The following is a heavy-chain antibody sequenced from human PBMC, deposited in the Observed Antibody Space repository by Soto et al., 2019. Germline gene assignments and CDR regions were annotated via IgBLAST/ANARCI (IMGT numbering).Heavy chain of an antibody. V-gene: IGHV4-39*01. CDR3: ARYKLINYGSGQERRKGNWFDP. J-gene: IGHJ5*02. D-gene: IGHD3-10*01. Sequence: QLQLQESGPGLVKPSETLSLTCTVSGGSISSSSYYWGWIRQPPGKGLEWIGSIYYSGSTYYNPSLKSRVTISVDTSKNQFSLKLSSVTAADTAVYYCARYKLINYGSGQERRKGNWFDPWGQGTLVTVSS. CDR2: IYYSGST. CDR1: GGSISSSSYY.